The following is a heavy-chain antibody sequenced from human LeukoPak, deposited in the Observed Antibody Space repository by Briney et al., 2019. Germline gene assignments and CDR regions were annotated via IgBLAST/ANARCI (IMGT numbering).Heavy chain of an antibody. V-gene: IGHV3-30*02. CDR1: GFTFSSYG. CDR2: IRYDGSNK. J-gene: IGHJ4*02. CDR3: AKLVEWELTDGADY. Sequence: GGSLRLSCAASGFTFSSYGMHWVRQAPGKGLEWVAFIRYDGSNKYYADSVKGRFTISRDNSKNTLYLQMNSLRAEDTAVYYCAKLVEWELTDGADYWGQGTLVTVSS. D-gene: IGHD1-26*01.